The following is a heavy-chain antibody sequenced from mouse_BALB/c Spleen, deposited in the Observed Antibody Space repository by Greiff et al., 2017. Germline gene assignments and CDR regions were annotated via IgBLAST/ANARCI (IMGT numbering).Heavy chain of an antibody. CDR2: IDPANGNT. CDR3: ASQVTTVVATNFDV. CDR1: GFNIKDTY. D-gene: IGHD1-1*01. V-gene: IGHV14-3*02. J-gene: IGHJ1*01. Sequence: VQLQQSGAELVKPGASVKLSCTASGFNIKDTYMHWVKQRPEQGLEWIGRIDPANGNTKYDPKFQGKATITADTSSNTAYLQLSSLTSEDTAVYYCASQVTTVVATNFDVWGAGTTVTVSS.